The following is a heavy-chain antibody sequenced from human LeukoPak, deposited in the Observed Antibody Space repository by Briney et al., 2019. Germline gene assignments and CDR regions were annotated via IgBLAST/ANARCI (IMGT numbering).Heavy chain of an antibody. V-gene: IGHV1-58*01. Sequence: SVKVSCKASGFTFTSSAVQWVRQARGQRLEWIGWIVVGSGNTNYAQKFQERVTITRDMSTSTAYMELSSLRSEDTAVYYCAAPRGYYGSGSNYYYYMDVWGRGTTVTVSS. CDR3: AAPRGYYGSGSNYYYYMDV. J-gene: IGHJ6*03. CDR1: GFTFTSSA. D-gene: IGHD3-10*01. CDR2: IVVGSGNT.